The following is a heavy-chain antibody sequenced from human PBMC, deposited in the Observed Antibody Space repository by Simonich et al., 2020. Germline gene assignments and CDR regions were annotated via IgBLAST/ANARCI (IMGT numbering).Heavy chain of an antibody. CDR1: GFTFSSYG. D-gene: IGHD6-13*01. V-gene: IGHV3-33*01. CDR2: IWDEGSNK. CDR3: ARAYSSSWYNWFDP. J-gene: IGHJ5*02. Sequence: QVQLVESGGGVVQPGRSLRLSCAASGFTFSSYGMHWVRQAPGKGRGCGEVIWDEGSNKYYADSVKGRFTISRDNSKNTLYLQMNSLRAEDTAVYYCARAYSSSWYNWFDPWGQGTLVTVSS.